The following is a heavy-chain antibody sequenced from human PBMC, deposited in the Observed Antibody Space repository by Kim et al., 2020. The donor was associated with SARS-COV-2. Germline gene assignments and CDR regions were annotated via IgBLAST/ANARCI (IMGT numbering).Heavy chain of an antibody. D-gene: IGHD3-3*01. J-gene: IGHJ1*01. CDR1: GYTFTSYG. Sequence: ASVKVSCKASGYTFTSYGISWVRQAPGQGLEWMGWISAYNGNTNYAQKLQGRVTMTTDTSTSTAYMELRSLRSDDTAVYYCARDEYYDFWSGYYEYFQHWGQGTLVTVSS. V-gene: IGHV1-18*04. CDR2: ISAYNGNT. CDR3: ARDEYYDFWSGYYEYFQH.